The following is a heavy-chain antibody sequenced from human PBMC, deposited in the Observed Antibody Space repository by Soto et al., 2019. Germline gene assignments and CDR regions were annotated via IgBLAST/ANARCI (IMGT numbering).Heavy chain of an antibody. J-gene: IGHJ6*04. CDR1: GFTFSSYA. CDR3: AKDLKGYDCWSGYYYYYYGMDV. CDR2: ISGSGGST. Sequence: PGGSLRLSCAASGFTFSSYAMSWVRQAPGKGLEWVSAISGSGGSTYYADSVKGRFTISRDNSKNTLYLQMNSLRAEDTAVYYCAKDLKGYDCWSGYYYYYYGMDVWDKGTTVTVSS. V-gene: IGHV3-23*01. D-gene: IGHD3-3*01.